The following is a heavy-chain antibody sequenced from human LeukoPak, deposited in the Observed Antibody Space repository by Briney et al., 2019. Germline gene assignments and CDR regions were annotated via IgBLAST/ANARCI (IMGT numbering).Heavy chain of an antibody. V-gene: IGHV4-34*01. J-gene: IGHJ3*02. CDR2: INHSGST. CDR1: GGSISSYY. CDR3: ATGAPVGATVDAFDI. D-gene: IGHD1-26*01. Sequence: PSETLSLTCTVSGGSISSYYWSWIRQPPGKGLEWIGEINHSGSTNYNPSLKSRVTISVDTSKNQFSLKLSSVTAADTAVYYCATGAPVGATVDAFDIWGQGTMVTVSS.